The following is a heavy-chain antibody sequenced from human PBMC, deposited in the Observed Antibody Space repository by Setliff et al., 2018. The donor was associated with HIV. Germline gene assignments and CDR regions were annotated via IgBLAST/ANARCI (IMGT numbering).Heavy chain of an antibody. V-gene: IGHV4-4*08. J-gene: IGHJ4*02. Sequence: SETLSLTCTVSGGSISNFYWSWIRQPPGKGLEWIGYIYTSGSTSYNPSLRSRVTISVATSKKQFSLKLTSVTAADTSLYYCARHQYVAGLIDSWGQGTLVTVSS. CDR2: IYTSGST. CDR1: GGSISNFY. CDR3: ARHQYVAGLIDS. D-gene: IGHD3-16*01.